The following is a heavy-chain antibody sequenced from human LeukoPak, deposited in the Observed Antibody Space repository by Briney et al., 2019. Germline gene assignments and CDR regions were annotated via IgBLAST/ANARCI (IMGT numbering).Heavy chain of an antibody. CDR2: IWYDGSNK. CDR1: GFTFSSYG. Sequence: GGSLRLSCAASGFTFSSYGMYWVRQAPGKGLEWVAIIWYDGSNKYYTDSVKGRFTISRDNSKNTLYLQMNSLRVEDTAVYYCARGWASSRRKAFDIWGQGTMVTVSS. CDR3: ARGWASSRRKAFDI. D-gene: IGHD3-16*01. V-gene: IGHV3-33*01. J-gene: IGHJ3*02.